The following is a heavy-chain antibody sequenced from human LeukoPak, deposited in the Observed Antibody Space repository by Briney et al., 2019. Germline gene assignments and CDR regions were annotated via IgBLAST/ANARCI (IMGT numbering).Heavy chain of an antibody. D-gene: IGHD3-22*01. CDR2: IYHSGST. Sequence: KTSETLSLTCTVSGYSISSGYYWGWIRQPPGKGLEWIGGIYHSGSTYYNPSLKSRVTISVDTSKNQFSLKLSSVTAADTAVYYCARDGNYYDSSGYVDYWGQGTLVTVSS. J-gene: IGHJ4*02. CDR1: GYSISSGYY. V-gene: IGHV4-38-2*02. CDR3: ARDGNYYDSSGYVDY.